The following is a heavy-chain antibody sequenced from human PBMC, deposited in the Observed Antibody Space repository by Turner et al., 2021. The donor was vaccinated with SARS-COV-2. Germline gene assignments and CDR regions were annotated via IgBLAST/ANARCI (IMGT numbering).Heavy chain of an antibody. CDR1: GGSISSGAYY. CDR2: IYYSGTT. J-gene: IGHJ4*02. V-gene: IGHV4-31*03. CDR3: ARTGSYGAAGDY. Sequence: QVRLQESGPGLLTPSQTLSLTCTVSGGSISSGAYYWRWIRQHPGKGLEWIGYIYYSGTTYYNPSLESRVTISLDTSKNQFSLNLSSVTAADTAVYYCARTGSYGAAGDYWGQGTLVTVSS. D-gene: IGHD3-10*01.